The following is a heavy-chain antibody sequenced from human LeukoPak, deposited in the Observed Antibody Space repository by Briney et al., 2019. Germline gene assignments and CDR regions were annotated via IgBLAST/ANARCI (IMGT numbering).Heavy chain of an antibody. V-gene: IGHV4-31*03. CDR1: GGSISSGGYY. D-gene: IGHD3-9*01. CDR3: ARVVALGGDYDILTGYYGFDY. Sequence: TLSFTCTVFGGSISSGGYYWSWIRQHPGTGLEWIGYIYYSGSTYYNPSLKSRVTISVDTSKNQFSLKLSSVTAADTAVYYCARVVALGGDYDILTGYYGFDYWGQGTLVTVSS. CDR2: IYYSGST. J-gene: IGHJ4*02.